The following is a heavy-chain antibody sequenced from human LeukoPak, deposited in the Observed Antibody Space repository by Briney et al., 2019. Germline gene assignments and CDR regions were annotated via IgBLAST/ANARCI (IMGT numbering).Heavy chain of an antibody. V-gene: IGHV3-13*01. J-gene: IGHJ4*02. D-gene: IGHD6-19*01. Sequence: GGSLRLSCAASGFTFSSYDMHWVRQATGKGLEWVSAIGTAGDTYYPGSVKGRFTISRENAKNSLYLQMNSLRAGDTAVYYCAREGSSGWYGGFDYWGQGTLVTVSS. CDR1: GFTFSSYD. CDR3: AREGSSGWYGGFDY. CDR2: IGTAGDT.